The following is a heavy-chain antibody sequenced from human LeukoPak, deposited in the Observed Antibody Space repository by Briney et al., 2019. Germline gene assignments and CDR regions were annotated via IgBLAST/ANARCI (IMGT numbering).Heavy chain of an antibody. J-gene: IGHJ6*03. Sequence: PGGSLRLSCAASGFTFSSYGMHWVRQAPGKGLEWVAVISYDGSNKYYADSVKGRFTISRDNSKNTLYLQMNSLRAEDTAVYYCAKGPYYMDVWGKGTTVTVSS. CDR1: GFTFSSYG. CDR3: AKGPYYMDV. V-gene: IGHV3-30*18. CDR2: ISYDGSNK.